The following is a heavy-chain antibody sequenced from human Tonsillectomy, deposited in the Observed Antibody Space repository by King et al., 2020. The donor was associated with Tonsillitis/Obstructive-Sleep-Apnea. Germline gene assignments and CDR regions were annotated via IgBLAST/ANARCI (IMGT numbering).Heavy chain of an antibody. J-gene: IGHJ5*02. V-gene: IGHV4-39*01. CDR3: ARHRAYCSSTSCEYNGFDP. Sequence: MQLQESGPGLVKPSETLSLTCTVSGGSISSSSYYWGWIRQPPGKGLELIGCIYYSGSTYHNPSLKSRVTISADTSKNPFSLKLNSVTAAEPAVYYCARHRAYCSSTSCEYNGFDPWGQGTLVTVSS. D-gene: IGHD2-2*01. CDR2: IYYSGST. CDR1: GGSISSSSYY.